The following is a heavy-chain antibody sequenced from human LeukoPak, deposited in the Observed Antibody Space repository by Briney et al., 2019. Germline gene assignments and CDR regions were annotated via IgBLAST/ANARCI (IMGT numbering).Heavy chain of an antibody. Sequence: SETLSLTCTVSGGSISSSGYYWGWIRQPPGKGLEWIGSIYYSGSTYYNPSLKSRVTISVDTSKNQFSLKLSSVTAADTAVYYCARHRNDPAHFDYWGQGTLVTVSS. CDR1: GGSISSSGYY. J-gene: IGHJ4*02. D-gene: IGHD1-1*01. CDR3: ARHRNDPAHFDY. CDR2: IYYSGST. V-gene: IGHV4-39*01.